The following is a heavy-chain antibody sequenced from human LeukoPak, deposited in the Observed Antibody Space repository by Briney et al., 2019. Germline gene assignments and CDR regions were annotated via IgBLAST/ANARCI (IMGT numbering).Heavy chain of an antibody. V-gene: IGHV3-7*01. J-gene: IGHJ3*02. CDR3: ARDRSVGAFDI. CDR1: GFTFSNYW. Sequence: PGGSLRLSCAVSGFTFSNYWMSWVRQAPGKGLEWVANIKQDASEIYYVDSVKGRFTISRDNAKNSLYLQMNSLRAEDTAVYYCARDRSVGAFDIWGQGTMVTVSS. CDR2: IKQDASEI.